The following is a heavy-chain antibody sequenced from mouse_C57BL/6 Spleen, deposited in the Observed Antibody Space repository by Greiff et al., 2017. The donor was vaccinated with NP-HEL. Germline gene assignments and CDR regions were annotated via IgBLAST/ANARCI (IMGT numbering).Heavy chain of an antibody. V-gene: IGHV1-64*01. J-gene: IGHJ4*01. D-gene: IGHD1-1*01. Sequence: VQLQQPGAELVKPGASVKLSCKASGYTFTSYWMHWVKQRPGQGLEWIGMIHPNSGSTNYNEKFKSKATLTVDKSSSTAYMQLSSLTSEDSAVYYCARRSSYDYAMDYWGQGTSVTVSS. CDR2: IHPNSGST. CDR3: ARRSSYDYAMDY. CDR1: GYTFTSYW.